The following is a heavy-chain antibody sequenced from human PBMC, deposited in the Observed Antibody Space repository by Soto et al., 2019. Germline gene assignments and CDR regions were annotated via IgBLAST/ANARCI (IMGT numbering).Heavy chain of an antibody. CDR3: AKKGLGSLATYCTTGDCHYAFDV. CDR1: GFTFYNYA. D-gene: IGHD2-8*01. J-gene: IGHJ3*01. CDR2: IRGGGDGT. V-gene: IGHV3-23*01. Sequence: EVQLLESGGGLVRPGGSLRLSCAASGFTFYNYAMNWVRQAPGKGLEWVSTIRGGGDGTYYADSVKGRFTISRDNSRKAVYLQMNSLRAEDTAVYYCAKKGLGSLATYCTTGDCHYAFDVWGQGTLVTVSS.